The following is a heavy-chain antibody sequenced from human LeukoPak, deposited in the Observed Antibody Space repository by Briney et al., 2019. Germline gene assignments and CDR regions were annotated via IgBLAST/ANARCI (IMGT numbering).Heavy chain of an antibody. J-gene: IGHJ4*02. Sequence: PGGSLRLSCTASGFTFGDYAMSWFRQAPGKGLEWVGFIRSKAYGGTTEYAASVKGRFTISRDDSKSIAYLQMNSLKTEDTAVYYCTRGRGGGIQLWLTDYWGQGTLVTVSS. D-gene: IGHD5-18*01. V-gene: IGHV3-49*03. CDR2: IRSKAYGGTT. CDR1: GFTFGDYA. CDR3: TRGRGGGIQLWLTDY.